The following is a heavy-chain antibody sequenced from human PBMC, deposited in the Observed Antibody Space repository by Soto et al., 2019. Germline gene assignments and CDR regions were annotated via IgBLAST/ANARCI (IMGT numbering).Heavy chain of an antibody. V-gene: IGHV3-21*04. Sequence: GGSLRLSCAASGFTFSSYSMNWVRQAPGKGLEWVSSISSSSSYIYYADSVKGRFTISRDNSKNTLYLQMNSLRAEDTAVYYCAKEGIAAAGRYYYYGMDVWGQGTTVTVSS. CDR1: GFTFSSYS. J-gene: IGHJ6*02. CDR3: AKEGIAAAGRYYYYGMDV. CDR2: ISSSSSYI. D-gene: IGHD6-13*01.